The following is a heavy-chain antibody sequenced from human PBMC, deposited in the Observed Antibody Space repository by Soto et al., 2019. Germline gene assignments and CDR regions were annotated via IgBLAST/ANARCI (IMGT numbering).Heavy chain of an antibody. D-gene: IGHD3-16*01. CDR2: INPNSGGT. V-gene: IGHV1-2*04. J-gene: IGHJ6*02. Sequence: ASVKVSCKASGYTFTGYYIHWVRQATGQGLEWMGWINPNSGGTNYAQKFQGWVTMTRDTSISTAYMELSRLRSDDTAVYYCARGPRMGYYYYGMDVWGQGTTVTVSS. CDR3: ARGPRMGYYYYGMDV. CDR1: GYTFTGYY.